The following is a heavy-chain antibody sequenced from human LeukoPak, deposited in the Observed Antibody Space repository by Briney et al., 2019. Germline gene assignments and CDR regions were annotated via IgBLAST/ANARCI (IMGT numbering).Heavy chain of an antibody. CDR2: ISGSGGST. CDR1: GFTFSSYA. V-gene: IGHV3-23*01. Sequence: GGSLRLSCAASGFTFSSYAMSWVRQAPGKGLEWVSAISGSGGSTYYADSVKGRFTISRDNSKNTLYLQMNSLRAEDTAVYYCAKDRGSQTSDPSDAFDIWGQGTMVTVSS. J-gene: IGHJ3*02. CDR3: AKDRGSQTSDPSDAFDI. D-gene: IGHD1-26*01.